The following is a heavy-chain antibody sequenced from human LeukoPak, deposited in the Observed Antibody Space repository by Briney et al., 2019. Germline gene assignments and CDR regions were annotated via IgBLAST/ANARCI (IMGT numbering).Heavy chain of an antibody. CDR1: GFTFGDYA. J-gene: IGHJ4*02. D-gene: IGHD3-10*01. CDR2: IRSKAYGGTT. Sequence: NPGGSLRLSCTASGFTFGDYAMSWFRQAPGKGLEWVGFIRSKAYGGTTEYAASVKGRFTISRDDSKSIAYLQMNSLRAEDTAVYYCARGGDSGDVLLWFGELKGFDYWGQGTLVTVSS. CDR3: ARGGDSGDVLLWFGELKGFDY. V-gene: IGHV3-49*05.